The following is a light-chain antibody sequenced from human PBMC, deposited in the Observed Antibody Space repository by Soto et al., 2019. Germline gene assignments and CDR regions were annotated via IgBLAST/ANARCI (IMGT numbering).Light chain of an antibody. Sequence: QSALTQPASVSGSPGQSITISCTGTSSDVGSYNLVSWYQQHPGKAPKLMIYEGSKRPSGVSNRFSGSKSGNMASLTISGLQAEDEADYYCCSYASSTAVVFGGGTKLTVL. CDR3: CSYASSTAVV. CDR1: SSDVGSYNL. J-gene: IGLJ2*01. V-gene: IGLV2-23*03. CDR2: EGS.